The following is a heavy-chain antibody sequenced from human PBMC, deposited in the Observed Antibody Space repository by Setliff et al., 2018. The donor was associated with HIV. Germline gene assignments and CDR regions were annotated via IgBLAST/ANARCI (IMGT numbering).Heavy chain of an antibody. V-gene: IGHV1-69*13. Sequence: SVNVSCKSSGGSFNTYGINWVRQAPGQGLEWMGGIISIFDKANYAQKFHGRLTITADDSTRTVYMELNSLGSGDTAVYYCARGGVRGYSYGEAFDIWGQGTLVTVSS. J-gene: IGHJ3*02. CDR2: IISIFDKA. D-gene: IGHD5-18*01. CDR1: GGSFNTYG. CDR3: ARGGVRGYSYGEAFDI.